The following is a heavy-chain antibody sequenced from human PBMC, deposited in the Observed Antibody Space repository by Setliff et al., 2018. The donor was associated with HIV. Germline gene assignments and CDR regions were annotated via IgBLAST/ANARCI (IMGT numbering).Heavy chain of an antibody. V-gene: IGHV3-15*07. CDR3: IWSGSSGLYYFDH. CDR1: GFTFNTYG. CDR2: IKSKIDSETT. D-gene: IGHD3-22*01. Sequence: PGGSLRLSCAASGFTFNTYGMNWVRQAPGKGLEWVSLMSGIKSKIDSETTDYAAPVKGRFTISRDDSKNTVYLHMNSLKTEDTAVYYCIWSGSSGLYYFDHWGQGTLVTVSS. J-gene: IGHJ4*02.